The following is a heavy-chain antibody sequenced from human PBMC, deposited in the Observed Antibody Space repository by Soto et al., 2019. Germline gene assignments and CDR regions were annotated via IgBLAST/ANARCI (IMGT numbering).Heavy chain of an antibody. D-gene: IGHD3-10*01. J-gene: IGHJ4*01. CDR1: GYTFTNHG. Sequence: QVQLVQSGPEVKKPGASVKVSCKASGYTFTNHGISWVRQAPGQGLEWVGWISGYNANTEYAQKXXXXXXXXXDTSTNTAYMXLXXXXXXXXXXYXXXXDFYPLAYYFDY. CDR2: ISGYNANT. V-gene: IGHV1-18*04. CDR3: XXDFYPLAYYFDY.